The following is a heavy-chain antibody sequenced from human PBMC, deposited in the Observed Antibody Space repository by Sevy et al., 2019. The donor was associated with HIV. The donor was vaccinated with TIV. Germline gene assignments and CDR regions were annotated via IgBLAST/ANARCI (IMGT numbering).Heavy chain of an antibody. CDR2: MSYDGSNK. J-gene: IGHJ4*02. CDR1: GFTFSNYA. CDR3: ARGDGGIFGVVIYYFDY. Sequence: GGSLRLSCAASGFTFSNYAMHWVRQAPGKGLEWVAVMSYDGSNKYYADSVKGRFTISRDNSKNTLHLQMNSLRTEDTGVYYCARGDGGIFGVVIYYFDYWGQGPLVTVSS. V-gene: IGHV3-30-3*01. D-gene: IGHD3-3*01.